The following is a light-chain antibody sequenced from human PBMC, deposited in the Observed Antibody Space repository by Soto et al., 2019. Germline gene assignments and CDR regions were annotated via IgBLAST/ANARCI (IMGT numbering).Light chain of an antibody. CDR3: QQYYSTPIT. J-gene: IGKJ5*01. CDR2: GAS. Sequence: EIVMTQSPATLSVSPGERATLSCRANQSVSSNLAWYQQKPGQAPRLLISGASTRATGIPDRFSGSGSGTEFTLTISSLQAEDMAVYYCQQYYSTPITFGQGTRLEIK. V-gene: IGKV3-15*01. CDR1: QSVSSN.